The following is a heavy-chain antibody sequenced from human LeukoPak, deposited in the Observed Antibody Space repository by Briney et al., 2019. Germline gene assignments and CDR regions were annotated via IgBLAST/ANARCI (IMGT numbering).Heavy chain of an antibody. D-gene: IGHD3-22*01. J-gene: IGHJ4*02. CDR2: INPSGGST. CDR3: ARDVASSGYYWD. V-gene: IGHV1-46*01. Sequence: GASVKVSCKASGYTFTSYYMHWVRQAPGQGLEWMGIINPSGGSTSYAQEFQGRVTMTRDTSTSTVYMELSNLKSDDTAVYYCARDVASSGYYWDWGQGTLVTVSS. CDR1: GYTFTSYY.